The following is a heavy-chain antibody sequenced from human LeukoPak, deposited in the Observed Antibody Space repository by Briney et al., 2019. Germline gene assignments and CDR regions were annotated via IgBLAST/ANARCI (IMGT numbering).Heavy chain of an antibody. Sequence: GASVKVSCKAPGYTFTSYYMHWVRQAPGQGLEWMGIINPSGGSTSYAQKFQGRVTMSRDTSTSTVYMELSSLRSEDTAVYYCAREPPIAVAHIDYWGQGTLVTVSS. D-gene: IGHD6-19*01. J-gene: IGHJ4*02. CDR1: GYTFTSYY. CDR3: AREPPIAVAHIDY. CDR2: INPSGGST. V-gene: IGHV1-46*01.